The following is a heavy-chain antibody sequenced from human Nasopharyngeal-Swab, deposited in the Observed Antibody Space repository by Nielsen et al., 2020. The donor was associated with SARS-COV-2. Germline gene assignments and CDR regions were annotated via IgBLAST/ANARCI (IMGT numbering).Heavy chain of an antibody. D-gene: IGHD6-19*01. V-gene: IGHV4-39*01. CDR3: ARRWYSSGWLGFDY. CDR2: IYYSGGT. Sequence: SETPSLTLTFSCGPLHRSSYFWGRVPPPPGEGGGGVGGIYYSGGTYYNPSLKSRVTISVDTSKNQFSLKLSSVTAADTAVYYCARRWYSSGWLGFDYWGQGTLVTVSS. J-gene: IGHJ4*02. CDR1: CGPLHRSSYF.